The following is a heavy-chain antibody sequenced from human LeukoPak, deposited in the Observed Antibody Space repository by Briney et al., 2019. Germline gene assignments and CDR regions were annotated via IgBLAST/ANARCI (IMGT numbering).Heavy chain of an antibody. Sequence: GGSLRLSCAGSGFIFNNYAMHWVRQPPGKGLEWVSVIRGSGGSTYYADSVKGRFTISRDNSKNTLYMQMDSLRAEDTAVYYCAKPGRECRTSGCCQYLQHWGQGTLVTVSS. V-gene: IGHV3-23*01. CDR3: AKPGRECRTSGCCQYLQH. J-gene: IGHJ1*01. CDR1: GFIFNNYA. D-gene: IGHD2-15*01. CDR2: IRGSGGST.